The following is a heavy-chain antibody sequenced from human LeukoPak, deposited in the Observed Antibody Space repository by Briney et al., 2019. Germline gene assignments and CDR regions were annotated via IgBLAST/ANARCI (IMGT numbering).Heavy chain of an antibody. D-gene: IGHD2-2*02. CDR3: ARRDIVVVPASILGAFDI. V-gene: IGHV3-48*03. J-gene: IGHJ3*02. CDR2: ISSSGSTI. Sequence: GGSLRLSCAASGFTFSSYEMNWVRQAPGKGLEWVSYISSSGSTIYYADSVKGRFTISRDNAKNSLYLQMNSLRAEDTALYYCARRDIVVVPASILGAFDIWGQGTMVTVSS. CDR1: GFTFSSYE.